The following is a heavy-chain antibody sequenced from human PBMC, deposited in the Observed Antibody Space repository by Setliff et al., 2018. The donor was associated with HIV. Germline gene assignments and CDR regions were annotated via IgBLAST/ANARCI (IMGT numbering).Heavy chain of an antibody. V-gene: IGHV3-23*01. D-gene: IGHD2-15*01. CDR2: ISGSGGSP. CDR3: AKTLPTLYPPHDYYFAMDV. CDR1: GLTFSSYA. J-gene: IGHJ6*02. Sequence: GGSLRLSCAASGLTFSSYAMSWVRQAPGKGLEWVSSISGSGGSPYYADSLKGRFTISRDNSKNTLYLQMNSLRAEDTAVYYCAKTLPTLYPPHDYYFAMDVWGQGTTVTVSS.